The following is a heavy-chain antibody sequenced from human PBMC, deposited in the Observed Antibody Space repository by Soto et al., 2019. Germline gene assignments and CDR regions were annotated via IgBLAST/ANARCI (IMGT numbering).Heavy chain of an antibody. CDR2: INPTGGNT. CDR3: ARDNYDFWSGFLYYYMDV. Sequence: ASVKVSCKASGYTFTNYYIHWVRQAPGQGLEWMGIINPTGGNTNYAQKFQGRVTMTMNTSTSTVYMELSSLRSEDTAVYYCARDNYDFWSGFLYYYMDVWGKGTTVTVSS. J-gene: IGHJ6*03. D-gene: IGHD3-3*01. CDR1: GYTFTNYY. V-gene: IGHV1-46*01.